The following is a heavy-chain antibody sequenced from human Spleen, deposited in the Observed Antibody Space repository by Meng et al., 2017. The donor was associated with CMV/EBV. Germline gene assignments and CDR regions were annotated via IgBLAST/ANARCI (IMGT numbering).Heavy chain of an antibody. CDR2: ITRISSY. D-gene: IGHD1-26*01. Sequence: GESLKISCAASGFTFSSYAMHWVRQAPGKGLEWVSAITRISSYFADSLKGRFTVSRDNAKNSLYLQMNSLRAEDTAVYYCAKSDSGSYYGGSDYWGQGTLVTVSS. CDR1: GFTFSSYA. V-gene: IGHV3-21*01. CDR3: AKSDSGSYYGGSDY. J-gene: IGHJ4*02.